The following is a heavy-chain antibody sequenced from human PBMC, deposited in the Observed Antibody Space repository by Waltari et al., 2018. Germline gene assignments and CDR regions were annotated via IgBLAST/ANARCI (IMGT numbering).Heavy chain of an antibody. V-gene: IGHV3-66*01. CDR1: GFTVSSNY. J-gene: IGHJ6*02. Sequence: EVQLVESGGGLVQPGGSLRLSCAASGFTVSSNYMSWVRQAPGKGLEWVSVIYSGGSTYYADSVKGRFTISRDNSKNTLYLQMNSLRAEDTAVYYCAREMVRGDYGMDVWGQGTTVTVSS. D-gene: IGHD3-10*01. CDR2: IYSGGST. CDR3: AREMVRGDYGMDV.